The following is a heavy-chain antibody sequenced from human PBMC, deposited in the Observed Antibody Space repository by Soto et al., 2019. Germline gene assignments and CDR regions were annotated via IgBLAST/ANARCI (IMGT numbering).Heavy chain of an antibody. J-gene: IGHJ3*02. CDR2: INPSGGST. V-gene: IGHV1-46*03. D-gene: IGHD3-3*01. CDR1: GYTFTSYY. CDR3: ASSGSLNYDFWGGTREAFDI. Sequence: ASVKVSCKASGYTFTSYYMHWVRQAPGQGLEWMGIINPSGGSTGYAQKFQGRVTMTRDTSTSTVYMELSSLRSEDTAVYYCASSGSLNYDFWGGTREAFDIWGQGTMVTVSS.